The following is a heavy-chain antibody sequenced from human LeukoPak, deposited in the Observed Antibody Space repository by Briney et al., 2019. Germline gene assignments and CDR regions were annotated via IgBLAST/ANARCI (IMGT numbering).Heavy chain of an antibody. CDR3: ARGTVTTGIGYYFDY. CDR2: ISAYNGNT. V-gene: IGHV1-18*04. CDR1: GYTFTSYG. J-gene: IGHJ4*02. D-gene: IGHD4-17*01. Sequence: ASVNVSCKASGYTFTSYGISWVRPAPGQGLEWMGWISAYNGNTNYAQKLQGRVTMTTDTSTSTAYMELRSLRSDDTAVYYCARGTVTTGIGYYFDYWGQGTLVTVSS.